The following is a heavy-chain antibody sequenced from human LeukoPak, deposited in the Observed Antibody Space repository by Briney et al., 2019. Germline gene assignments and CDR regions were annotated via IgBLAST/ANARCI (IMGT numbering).Heavy chain of an antibody. CDR2: ISSSSSYI. V-gene: IGHV3-21*01. CDR1: GFTFSSYS. Sequence: PGGSLRLSCAASGFTFSSYSMNWVRQAPGKGLEWVSSISSSSSYIYYADSVKGRFTISRDNAKNLLYLQMNSLRAEDTAVYYCARDGSSYYGMDVWGQGTTVTVSS. CDR3: ARDGSSYYGMDV. D-gene: IGHD2-2*03. J-gene: IGHJ6*02.